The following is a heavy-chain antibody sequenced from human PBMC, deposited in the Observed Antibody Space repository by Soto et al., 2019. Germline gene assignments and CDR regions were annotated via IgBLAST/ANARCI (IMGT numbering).Heavy chain of an antibody. CDR1: GFTLSNYS. V-gene: IGHV3-21*01. J-gene: IGHJ6*03. CDR3: ALGGYSYGASGTYYYHYMDV. D-gene: IGHD5-18*01. CDR2: ISTRSTYI. Sequence: EVQLVESGGGLVKPGGSLRLSCAGSGFTLSNYSMNWVRQAPGKGLEWVSSISTRSTYIYYADSLKGRFTISRDNAKNSLFLQMNSLRAEDSAVYYCALGGYSYGASGTYYYHYMDVWGKGTTVTVSS.